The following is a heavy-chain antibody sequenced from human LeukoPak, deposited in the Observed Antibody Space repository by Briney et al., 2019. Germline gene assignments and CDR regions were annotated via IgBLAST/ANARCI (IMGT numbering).Heavy chain of an antibody. CDR2: IIHTFGTA. D-gene: IGHD2-15*01. CDR1: GGSFSSYA. J-gene: IGHJ4*02. Sequence: ASVNVSCKGSGGSFSSYAIRWVRQAAGQGREWLGGIIHTFGTANYAHKFQGRVTITADECTSTAYMELSSLRAEDTAVYYCASYCSGGSCYSWGLDYFDYWGQGTLVTVSS. CDR3: ASYCSGGSCYSWGLDYFDY. V-gene: IGHV1-69*13.